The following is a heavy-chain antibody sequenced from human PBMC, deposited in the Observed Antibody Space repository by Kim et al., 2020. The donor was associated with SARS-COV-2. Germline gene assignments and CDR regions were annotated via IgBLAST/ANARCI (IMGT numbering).Heavy chain of an antibody. D-gene: IGHD6-19*01. J-gene: IGHJ4*02. Sequence: GGSLRLSCAASGFTLNDYGMNWVRQAPGKGLEWISVIAPRGGNTFYADSVKGRFTISRDISKNTLFLQMNSLRADDTAVYYCAKAVALDDGWPRYFDYWGQGSQVTVSS. CDR2: IAPRGGNT. CDR3: AKAVALDDGWPRYFDY. V-gene: IGHV3-23*01. CDR1: GFTLNDYG.